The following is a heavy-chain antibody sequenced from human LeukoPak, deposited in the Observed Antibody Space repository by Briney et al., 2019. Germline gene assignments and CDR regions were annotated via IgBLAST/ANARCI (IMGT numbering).Heavy chain of an antibody. Sequence: PSETLSLTCIVSGGSIISGDYYWTWIRQPPGKGLEWIGRIYSSGSTNYNPSLQSRITMSVETSKNQFSLRLTSVTAADTAVYYCARVRYYYGGIGNYPYYFDLWGQGTLVTVSS. V-gene: IGHV4-61*08. D-gene: IGHD3-22*01. CDR1: GGSIISGDYY. J-gene: IGHJ4*02. CDR3: ARVRYYYGGIGNYPYYFDL. CDR2: IYSSGST.